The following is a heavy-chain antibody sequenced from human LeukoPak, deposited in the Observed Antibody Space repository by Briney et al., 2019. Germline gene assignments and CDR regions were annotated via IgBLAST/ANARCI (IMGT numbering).Heavy chain of an antibody. CDR1: GFTFSGYG. Sequence: GGSLRLSCAASGFTFSGYGIPWVRQAGKGLEWVAVISYDGKNQYYADSVKGRFTISRDNSKNTLYLQMSSLRAEDTAVYYCAKDWRWQQPIYGMNVWGQGTTVTVS. J-gene: IGHJ6*02. CDR2: ISYDGKNQ. V-gene: IGHV3-30*18. D-gene: IGHD5-24*01. CDR3: AKDWRWQQPIYGMNV.